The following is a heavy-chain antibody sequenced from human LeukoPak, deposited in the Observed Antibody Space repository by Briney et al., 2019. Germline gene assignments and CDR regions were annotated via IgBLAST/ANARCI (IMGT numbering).Heavy chain of an antibody. Sequence: SETLSLTCTISGGSISSYYWSWTRQPPGKGLEWIWDINHSGNTNYNPSLNHNTSLKSRVNISVDTSKIQFFLKLSSVTAADTAVYYCAKGVWLARDYWGQGTLVTVSS. J-gene: IGHJ4*02. CDR2: INHSGNT. D-gene: IGHD6-19*01. V-gene: IGHV4-59*01. CDR1: GGSISSYY. CDR3: AKGVWLARDY.